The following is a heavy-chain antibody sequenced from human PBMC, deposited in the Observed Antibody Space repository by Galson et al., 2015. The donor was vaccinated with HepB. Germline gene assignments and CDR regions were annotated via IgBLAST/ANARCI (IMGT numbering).Heavy chain of an antibody. CDR1: GFSFSSHW. CDR2: ISGSGGST. D-gene: IGHD3-22*01. Sequence: SLRLSCAASGFSFSSHWMSWVRQAPGKGLEWVSAISGSGGSTYYADSVKGRFTISRDNSKNTLYLQMNSLRAEDTAVYYCAKGATYSYDSSGYYRTPFDYWGQGTLVTVSS. J-gene: IGHJ4*02. CDR3: AKGATYSYDSSGYYRTPFDY. V-gene: IGHV3-23*01.